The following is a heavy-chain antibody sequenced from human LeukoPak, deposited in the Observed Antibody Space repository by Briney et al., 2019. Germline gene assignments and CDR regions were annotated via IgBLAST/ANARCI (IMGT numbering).Heavy chain of an antibody. CDR1: GYTFTSYG. J-gene: IGHJ4*02. CDR2: ISAYNGNT. Sequence: GASVKVSCKASGYTFTSYGISWVRQAPGQGLEWMGWISAYNGNTNYAQKLQGRVTMTTDTSTSTAYMELRSLRSDDTAVYYCARGEGKYNWNEGSMEVDYWGQGTLVTVSS. CDR3: ARGEGKYNWNEGSMEVDY. D-gene: IGHD1-20*01. V-gene: IGHV1-18*01.